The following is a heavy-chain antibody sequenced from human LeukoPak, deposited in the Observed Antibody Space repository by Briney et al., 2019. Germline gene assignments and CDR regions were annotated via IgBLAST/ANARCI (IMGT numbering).Heavy chain of an antibody. CDR1: GFTFSTNG. Sequence: GGSLRLSCVASGFTFSTNGIRWVRQAPGKGLEWEALIWYDGRNRYYADSVEGRFTISRDNSKNTLYLQKNTLRAEVTAVYYCGTELRAGPVGCLDLWGRGTLVTVSS. CDR3: GTELRAGPVGCLDL. J-gene: IGHJ2*01. V-gene: IGHV3-33*08. CDR2: IWYDGRNR. D-gene: IGHD1-26*01.